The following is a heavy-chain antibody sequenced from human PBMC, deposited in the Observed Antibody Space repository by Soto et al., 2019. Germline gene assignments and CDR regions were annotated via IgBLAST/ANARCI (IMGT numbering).Heavy chain of an antibody. J-gene: IGHJ4*02. V-gene: IGHV4-39*01. Sequence: PSETLSLTCTVSGGSISSSSYYWGWIRQPPGKGLEWIGSIYYSGSTYYNPSLKSRVTISVDTSKNQFSLKLSSVTAADTAVHYCATPGTPGSFYDYWGQGTLVTVSS. CDR1: GGSISSSSYY. CDR3: ATPGTPGSFYDY. CDR2: IYYSGST.